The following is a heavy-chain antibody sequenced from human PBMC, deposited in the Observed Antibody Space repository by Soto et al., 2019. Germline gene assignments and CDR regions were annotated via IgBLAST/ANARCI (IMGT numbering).Heavy chain of an antibody. CDR3: ARHVPYCSDTSHCAYGMDV. V-gene: IGHV4-59*08. CDR1: GGSISSYY. J-gene: IGHJ6*02. CDR2: IYYSGST. D-gene: IGHD2-2*01. Sequence: SETLSLTCTVSGGSISSYYWSWIRQPPGKGLEWIVYIYYSGSTNYNPSLKSRVTISVDTSKNQFSLKLSSVTAADTAVYYCARHVPYCSDTSHCAYGMDVWGQGTTVTVSS.